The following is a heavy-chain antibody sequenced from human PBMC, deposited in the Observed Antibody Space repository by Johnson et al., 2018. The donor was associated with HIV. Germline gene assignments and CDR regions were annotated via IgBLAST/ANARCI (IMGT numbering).Heavy chain of an antibody. CDR1: GLSFSNFG. CDR2: IKCDGSEK. V-gene: IGHV3-52*01. CDR3: ARDRIRSSHAFDI. Sequence: VQLVESGGGVVQPGKSLTLSCVGSGLSFSNFGIHWVRQAPGKGPEWVADIKCDGSEKYYVDSVKGRLTISRDNAKNSLYLQVNSLRAEDMTVYYCARDRIRSSHAFDIWGQGTMVTVSS. J-gene: IGHJ3*02. D-gene: IGHD6-6*01.